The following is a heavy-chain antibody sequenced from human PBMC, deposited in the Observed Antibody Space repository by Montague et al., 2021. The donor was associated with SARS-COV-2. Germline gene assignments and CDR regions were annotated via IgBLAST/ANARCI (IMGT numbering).Heavy chain of an antibody. V-gene: IGHV4-61*02. D-gene: IGHD4-11*01. Sequence: TLSLTCTVSGGSISRGYYYWSWIRLPAGKGLEWIGRIYRSGSPNYNPSLESRVVLSVDTSRNQFSMKMTSVTAADTAMYYCARGVYTGVVTVTGGFDSWGQGTLVIVSS. J-gene: IGHJ4*02. CDR2: IYRSGSP. CDR1: GGSISRGYYY. CDR3: ARGVYTGVVTVTGGFDS.